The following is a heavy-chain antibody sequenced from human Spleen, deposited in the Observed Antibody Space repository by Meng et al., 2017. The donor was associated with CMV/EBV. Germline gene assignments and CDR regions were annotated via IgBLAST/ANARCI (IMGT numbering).Heavy chain of an antibody. Sequence: GESLKISCAASGFTFSTSWMSWVRQAPGKGLEWVANIREDGSSKYYADPVKGRFTISRDNSKNTLYLQMNRLTAEDTALYYCDGSDFWGQGTLVTVSS. CDR2: IREDGSSK. V-gene: IGHV3-7*03. CDR1: GFTFSTSW. CDR3: DGSDF. D-gene: IGHD6-25*01. J-gene: IGHJ4*02.